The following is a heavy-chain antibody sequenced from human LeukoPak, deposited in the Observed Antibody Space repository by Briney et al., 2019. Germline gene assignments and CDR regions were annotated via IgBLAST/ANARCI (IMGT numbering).Heavy chain of an antibody. V-gene: IGHV3-11*06. J-gene: IGHJ4*02. Sequence: GGSLRLSCAASGFTFSDYYMTWIRQAPGKGPECISYIFSSSTYTNYADSVKGRFTISRDNAKNSLYLQMNGLRAEDTAVYYCAKEEAVAGTEVIDGYWGQGTLVTVSS. CDR2: IFSSSTYT. CDR3: AKEEAVAGTEVIDGY. CDR1: GFTFSDYY. D-gene: IGHD6-19*01.